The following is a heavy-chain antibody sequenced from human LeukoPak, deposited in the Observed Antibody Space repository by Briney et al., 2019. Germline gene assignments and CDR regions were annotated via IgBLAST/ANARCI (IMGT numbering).Heavy chain of an antibody. CDR2: ISSSGSTT. CDR1: EFTFSDCY. Sequence: PGGSLRLSCAASEFTFSDCYISWISQAPGKGLEGVSYISSSGSTTYHADSVKGRFAISRDNAKNSLYLEMSSLTAEDTAVYYCARGVVVDYWGQGTLVTVSS. CDR3: ARGVVVDY. D-gene: IGHD2-15*01. J-gene: IGHJ4*02. V-gene: IGHV3-11*04.